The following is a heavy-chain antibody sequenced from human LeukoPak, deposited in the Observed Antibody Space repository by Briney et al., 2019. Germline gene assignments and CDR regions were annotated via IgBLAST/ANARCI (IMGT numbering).Heavy chain of an antibody. J-gene: IGHJ3*02. CDR1: GGSISSSSYY. V-gene: IGHV4-39*01. CDR3: ARHGAETARLGAFDI. D-gene: IGHD5-18*01. Sequence: SETLSLTCTVSGGSISSSSYYWGWIRQPPGKGLEWIGSMYYSGSTYYNPSLKSRVTISVDTSKNQFSLKLSSVTAADTAVYYCARHGAETARLGAFDIWGQGTMVTVSS. CDR2: MYYSGST.